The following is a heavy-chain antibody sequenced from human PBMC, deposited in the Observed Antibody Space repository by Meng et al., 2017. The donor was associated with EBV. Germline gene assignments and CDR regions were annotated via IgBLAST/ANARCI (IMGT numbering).Heavy chain of an antibody. D-gene: IGHD6-6*01. CDR1: GASVSGGTFH. CDR3: AKSSSSTPGVVDS. CDR2: IYDGGTT. Sequence: QVQLQESGPGLVKPSETLSFTCTVSGASVSGGTFHWSWIRQPPGKELEWIGYIYDGGTTIYNPSLKSRVTIFLDTSRNQFSLGLRSVTTADTAVYYCAKSSSSTPGVVDSWGQGTLVTVSS. J-gene: IGHJ4*02. V-gene: IGHV4-61*01.